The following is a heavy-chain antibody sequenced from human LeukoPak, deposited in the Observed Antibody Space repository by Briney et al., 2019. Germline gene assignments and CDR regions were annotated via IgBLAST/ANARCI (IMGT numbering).Heavy chain of an antibody. D-gene: IGHD2-2*01. Sequence: GGSLRLSCAASGFTFSSYSMSWVRRAPGKGLEWVANIKQDGTEEYYVDSVRGRFSISKDNAKNSLYLQMNSLRAEDTAVYYCARDPCHGALDYWGQGALVTVSS. CDR3: ARDPCHGALDY. CDR2: IKQDGTEE. J-gene: IGHJ4*02. V-gene: IGHV3-7*03. CDR1: GFTFSSYS.